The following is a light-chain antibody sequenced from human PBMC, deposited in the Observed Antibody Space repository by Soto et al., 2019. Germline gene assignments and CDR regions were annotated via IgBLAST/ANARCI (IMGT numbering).Light chain of an antibody. CDR3: SSYTVTSITLYV. V-gene: IGLV2-14*01. Sequence: QSALTQPASVSGSPGQSITISCTGTSSDVGGYNYVSWYQQHPGKAPKLMIYEVNNRPSGVSSRFSGSKSGNTASLTISGLQAEDEADYYCSSYTVTSITLYVFGTGTNLTVL. J-gene: IGLJ1*01. CDR2: EVN. CDR1: SSDVGGYNY.